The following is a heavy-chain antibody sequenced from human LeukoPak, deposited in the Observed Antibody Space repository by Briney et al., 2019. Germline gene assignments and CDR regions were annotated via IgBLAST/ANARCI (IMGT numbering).Heavy chain of an antibody. CDR3: ASLGQDGSGSYYLPVFDY. CDR1: GYTFTCYY. CDR2: INPNSGGT. Sequence: ASVKVSCKASGYTFTCYYMHWVRQAPGQGLEWMGWINPNSGGTNYAQKFQGRVTMTRDTSISTAYMELSRLRSDDTAVYYCASLGQDGSGSYYLPVFDYWGQGTLVTVSS. V-gene: IGHV1-2*02. D-gene: IGHD3-10*01. J-gene: IGHJ4*02.